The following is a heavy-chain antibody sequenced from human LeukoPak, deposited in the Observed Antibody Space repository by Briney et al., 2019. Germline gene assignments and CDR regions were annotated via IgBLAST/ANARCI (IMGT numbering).Heavy chain of an antibody. V-gene: IGHV7-4-1*02. CDR1: GYTFTSYV. CDR3: ARAGSSTWSLYHFDS. Sequence: ASAKVSCKASGYTFTSYVMNWVRQAPGQGLEWMGWINTNTGKTSYAQGFTGRFVFSLDTSVTTAYLQISSLKAEDTAVYYCARAGSSTWSLYHFDSWGQGTLVTVSS. CDR2: INTNTGKT. D-gene: IGHD6-13*01. J-gene: IGHJ4*02.